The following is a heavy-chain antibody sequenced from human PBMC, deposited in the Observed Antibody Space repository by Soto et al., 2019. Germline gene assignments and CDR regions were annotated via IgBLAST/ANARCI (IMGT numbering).Heavy chain of an antibody. CDR1: GFIFSSSA. V-gene: IGHV3-30-3*01. J-gene: IGHJ4*02. CDR3: ATSGLLLWFGELY. D-gene: IGHD3-10*01. Sequence: GGSLRLSCAASGFIFSSSAMHWVRQAPGKGLQWVAVISNDGNKEYYADSVKGRFIISRDNSKNTLYVQMNSLRAEDTAMYYCATSGLLLWFGELYWGQGTLVTASS. CDR2: ISNDGNKE.